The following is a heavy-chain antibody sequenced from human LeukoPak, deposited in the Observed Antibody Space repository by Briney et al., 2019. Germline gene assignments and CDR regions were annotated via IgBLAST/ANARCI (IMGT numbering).Heavy chain of an antibody. CDR1: GFTFSSYA. D-gene: IGHD3-10*01. CDR2: ISYDGSNK. V-gene: IGHV3-30*04. Sequence: GGSLRLSCAASGFTFSSYAMRWVRQAPGKGLEWVAVISYDGSNKYYADSVKGRFTISRDNSKNTLYLQMNSLRAEDTAVYYCAREGVQAFGGAFDIWGQGTMVTVSS. J-gene: IGHJ3*02. CDR3: AREGVQAFGGAFDI.